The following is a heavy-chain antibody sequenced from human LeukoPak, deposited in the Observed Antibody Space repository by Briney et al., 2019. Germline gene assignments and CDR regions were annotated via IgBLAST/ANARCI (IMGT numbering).Heavy chain of an antibody. CDR2: ISAYNGNA. J-gene: IGHJ4*02. Sequence: ASVKVPCKASGYTFTSYGIIWVRQAPGQGLEWMGWISAYNGNANYAQNLQGRITMTTDTSTSTAYMELTSLRSDDTAVYYCARDYYYDSSGYVDYWGQGTLVTVPS. CDR3: ARDYYYDSSGYVDY. CDR1: GYTFTSYG. V-gene: IGHV1-18*01. D-gene: IGHD3-22*01.